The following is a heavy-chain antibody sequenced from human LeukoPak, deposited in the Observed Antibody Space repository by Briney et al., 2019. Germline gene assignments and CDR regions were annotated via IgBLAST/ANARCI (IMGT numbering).Heavy chain of an antibody. V-gene: IGHV4-39*01. J-gene: IGHJ4*02. CDR1: GGSISSSSYY. D-gene: IGHD2-2*01. Sequence: SETLSLTCTVSGGSISSSSYYWGWIRQPPGKGLEWIGSIYYSGSTYYNPSLKSRVTISVDTSKNQFSLKLSSVTAADTAVYYCARHLRSSTSCFDYWGQGTLVTVSS. CDR2: IYYSGST. CDR3: ARHLRSSTSCFDY.